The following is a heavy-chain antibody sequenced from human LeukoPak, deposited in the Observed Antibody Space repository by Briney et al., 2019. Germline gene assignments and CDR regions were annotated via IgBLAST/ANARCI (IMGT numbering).Heavy chain of an antibody. J-gene: IGHJ4*02. CDR2: ISSSGDTI. CDR3: ARDLSGVTGYTYGRGIDY. Sequence: GGSLRLSCAASRFTFSVYEMNWVRQAPGKGLEWVSYISSSGDTIYYADSVKGRFTISRDNAKNSLYLQMNSLRAEDTAVYYCARDLSGVTGYTYGRGIDYWGQGTLVTVSS. CDR1: RFTFSVYE. V-gene: IGHV3-48*03. D-gene: IGHD5-18*01.